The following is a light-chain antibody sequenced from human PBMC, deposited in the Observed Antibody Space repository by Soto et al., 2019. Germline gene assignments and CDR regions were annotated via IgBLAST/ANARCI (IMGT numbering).Light chain of an antibody. CDR1: QGIRNY. CDR3: QNYSSVPV. V-gene: IGKV1-27*01. CDR2: AAS. Sequence: DIQMTQSPTSLSASVGDRVTITCRASQGIRNYVAWYQQIPGKAPKLLIYAASTLQSGVPSRFSGSESGTGFTLTTTGLQHEDVATYSCQNYSSVPVFGPGTKVEIK. J-gene: IGKJ3*01.